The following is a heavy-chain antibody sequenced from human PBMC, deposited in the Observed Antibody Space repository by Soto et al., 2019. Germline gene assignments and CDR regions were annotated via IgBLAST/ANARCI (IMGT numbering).Heavy chain of an antibody. V-gene: IGHV3-30*03. CDR2: ISNDGGSK. Sequence: QVQLVESGGGVVQPGRSLTLSCAGSGFTFSDCGMHWVRQAPGKGLQWVALISNDGGSKKYAESVKGRFTISRDNSKNTLYLDMNSLRPEDTAVYHCARRTSMVREGYNSCDPWGQGTLVTLSS. CDR3: ARRTSMVREGYNSCDP. CDR1: GFTFSDCG. J-gene: IGHJ5*02. D-gene: IGHD3-10*01.